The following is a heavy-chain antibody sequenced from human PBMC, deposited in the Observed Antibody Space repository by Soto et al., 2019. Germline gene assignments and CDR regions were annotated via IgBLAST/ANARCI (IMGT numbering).Heavy chain of an antibody. CDR2: ISYDGSNK. Sequence: LRLSCAASGFTFSSYAMHWVRQAPGKGLEWVAVISYDGSNKYYADSVKGRFTISRDNSKNTLYLQMNSLRAEDTAVYYCAREAAGPDSAQYYFDYWGQGTRVTVAS. V-gene: IGHV3-30-3*01. CDR1: GFTFSSYA. J-gene: IGHJ4*02. D-gene: IGHD6-13*01. CDR3: AREAAGPDSAQYYFDY.